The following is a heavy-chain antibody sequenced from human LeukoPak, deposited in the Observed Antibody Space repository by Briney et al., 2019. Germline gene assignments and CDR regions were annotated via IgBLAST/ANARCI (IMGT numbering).Heavy chain of an antibody. Sequence: GGSLRLSCAASGFTFSSYSMNWVRQAPGKGLEWVSSISSSGSYIYYADSVKGRFTISRDNAKNSLYLQMNSLRAEDTAVYYCARAPGYCSGGSCYYFDYWGQGTLVTVSS. D-gene: IGHD2-15*01. V-gene: IGHV3-21*01. CDR1: GFTFSSYS. J-gene: IGHJ4*02. CDR2: ISSSGSYI. CDR3: ARAPGYCSGGSCYYFDY.